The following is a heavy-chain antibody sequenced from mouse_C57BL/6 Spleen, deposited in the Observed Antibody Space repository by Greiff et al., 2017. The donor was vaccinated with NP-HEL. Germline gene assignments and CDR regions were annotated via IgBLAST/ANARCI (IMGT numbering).Heavy chain of an antibody. CDR3: ARGTAQAPYAMDY. J-gene: IGHJ4*01. D-gene: IGHD3-2*02. CDR2: IHPNSGST. V-gene: IGHV1-64*01. Sequence: QVHVKQPGAELVKPGASVKLPCKASGYTFTSYWMHWVKQRPGQGLEWIGMIHPNSGSTNYNEKFKSKATLTVDKSSSTAYMQLSSLTSEDSAVYYCARGTAQAPYAMDYWGQGTSVTVSS. CDR1: GYTFTSYW.